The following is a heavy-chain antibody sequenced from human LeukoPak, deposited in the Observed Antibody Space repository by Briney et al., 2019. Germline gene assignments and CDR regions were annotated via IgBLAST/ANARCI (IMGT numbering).Heavy chain of an antibody. CDR1: GVSISSSGYY. V-gene: IGHV4-39*01. D-gene: IGHD3-22*01. J-gene: IGHJ4*02. CDR2: TYYSGNT. Sequence: NPSETLSLTCTVSGVSISSSGYYWGRLRQPPGKGLEWIGSTYYSGNTYYNPSLKSRVTISGDTSKNQFSLKLYSVTAADTAVYYCARGGSDMYYDTSSYGDFDYWGQGTLVTVSS. CDR3: ARGGSDMYYDTSSYGDFDY.